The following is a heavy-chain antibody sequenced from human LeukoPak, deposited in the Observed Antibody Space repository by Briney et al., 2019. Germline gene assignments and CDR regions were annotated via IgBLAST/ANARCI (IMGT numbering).Heavy chain of an antibody. CDR1: GASISSSTHY. J-gene: IGHJ4*02. CDR3: ARVQWVQTGDNIDF. D-gene: IGHD7-27*01. Sequence: PSETLSLTCTVSGASISSSTHYWGWIRQTPGKGLEGIGSIYSGESTYYNPSLKSRVTISVDTSKNQFSLNLNSVTAADTAVYYCARVQWVQTGDNIDFWGQGTLVTVSS. V-gene: IGHV4-39*07. CDR2: IYSGEST.